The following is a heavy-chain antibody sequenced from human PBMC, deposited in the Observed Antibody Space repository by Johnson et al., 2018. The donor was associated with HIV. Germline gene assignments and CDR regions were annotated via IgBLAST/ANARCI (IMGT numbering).Heavy chain of an antibody. V-gene: IGHV3-30*02. CDR1: GFTFSTYG. CDR2: IRYDGTNK. J-gene: IGHJ3*02. D-gene: IGHD4-17*01. CDR3: AKGDYGDYEGSDAFDI. Sequence: VQLVESGGGVVQPGRSLRLSCAASGFTFSTYGMHWVRQAPGKGLEWVAFIRYDGTNKYYAGSVKGRFTISRDNSKNMLYLQMNSLRAEDTAVYYCAKGDYGDYEGSDAFDIWGQGTMVTVSS.